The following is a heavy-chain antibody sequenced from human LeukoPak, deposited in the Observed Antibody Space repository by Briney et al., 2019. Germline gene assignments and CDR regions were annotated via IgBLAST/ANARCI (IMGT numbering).Heavy chain of an antibody. Sequence: PGGSLRLSCAASGFTFSSYSMNWVRQAPGKGLEWVANIKQDGTEKYYVDSVKGRFTISRDNAKNTLYLQMNSLRAEDTAVYYCARRSAVAGTLDYWGQGTLVTVSS. D-gene: IGHD6-19*01. CDR2: IKQDGTEK. CDR1: GFTFSSYS. V-gene: IGHV3-7*01. J-gene: IGHJ4*02. CDR3: ARRSAVAGTLDY.